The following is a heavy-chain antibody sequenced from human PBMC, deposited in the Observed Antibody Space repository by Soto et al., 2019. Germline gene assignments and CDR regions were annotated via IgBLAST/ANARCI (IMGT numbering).Heavy chain of an antibody. CDR3: ASLRIGLF. J-gene: IGHJ4*02. CDR1: GFTVSSYW. CDR2: IKPDGSEK. V-gene: IGHV3-7*01. Sequence: TGGSLILSCAASGFTVSSYWMNWVRQAPGKGLEWVANIKPDGSEKYYVDSVKGRFIISRDNAKNSLYLQMNSLRAEDTAVYYCASLRIGLFGGQGILVTVSS. D-gene: IGHD3-3*02.